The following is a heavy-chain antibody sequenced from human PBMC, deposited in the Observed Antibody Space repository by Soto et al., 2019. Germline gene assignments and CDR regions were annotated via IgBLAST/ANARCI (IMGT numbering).Heavy chain of an antibody. CDR1: GGSISSYY. J-gene: IGHJ5*02. Sequence: SETPSLTCTVSGGSISSYYWSWIRQPPGKGLEWIGYIYYSGSTNYNPSLRGRVTISVDTSNNQFSLTLKYVTAADTAVYYCATLPPSIEVTVPPLPTWGQGTLVTVSS. CDR3: ATLPPSIEVTVPPLPT. D-gene: IGHD2-15*01. V-gene: IGHV4-59*12. CDR2: IYYSGST.